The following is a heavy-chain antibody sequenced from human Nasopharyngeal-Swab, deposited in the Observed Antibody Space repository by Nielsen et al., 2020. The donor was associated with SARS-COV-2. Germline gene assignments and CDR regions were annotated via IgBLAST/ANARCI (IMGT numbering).Heavy chain of an antibody. CDR3: VHSTGWRLDY. CDR2: LYWDDDN. CDR1: GFSLSTSKVG. J-gene: IGHJ4*02. Sequence: SGPTLVKPSQTLTLTCTFSGFSLSTSKVGVSWVRQLPGKALEWLALLYWDDDNRYNPSLKHRITITRDTSKNQVVLTMTNMDPVDTATYYCVHSTGWRLDYWGQGTLVTVSS. D-gene: IGHD6-19*01. V-gene: IGHV2-5*02.